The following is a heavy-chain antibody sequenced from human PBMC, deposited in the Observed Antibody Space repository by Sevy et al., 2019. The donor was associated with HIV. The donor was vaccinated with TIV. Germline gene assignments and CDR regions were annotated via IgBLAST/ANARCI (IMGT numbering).Heavy chain of an antibody. J-gene: IGHJ4*02. CDR2: IWSDGAYQ. CDR3: ARDGFGDYALDY. CDR1: GFTFSNYA. Sequence: GGSLRLSCAATGFTFSNYAMHWVRQAPGKGLEWVAIIWSDGAYQYHGDSVKGRFTISRDNSKNTLYLQMNNLRAEDTAVYYCARDGFGDYALDYWGQGTLVTVSS. D-gene: IGHD4-17*01. V-gene: IGHV3-33*01.